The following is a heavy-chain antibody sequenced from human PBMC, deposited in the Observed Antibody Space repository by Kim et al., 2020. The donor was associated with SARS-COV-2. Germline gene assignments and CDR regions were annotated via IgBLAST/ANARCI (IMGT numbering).Heavy chain of an antibody. CDR1: GFTFSSYA. V-gene: IGHV3-30-3*01. J-gene: IGHJ2*01. CDR3: ARDPPRGDWYFDL. Sequence: GGSLRLSCAASGFTFSSYAMHWVRQAPGKGLEWVAVISYDGSNKYYADSVKGRFTISRDNSKNTLYLQMNSLRAEDTAVYYCARDPPRGDWYFDLWGRGTLVTVSS. CDR2: ISYDGSNK.